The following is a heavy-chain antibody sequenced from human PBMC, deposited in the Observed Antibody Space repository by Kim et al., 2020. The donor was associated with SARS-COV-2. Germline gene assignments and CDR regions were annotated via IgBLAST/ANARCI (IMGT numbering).Heavy chain of an antibody. V-gene: IGHV3-23*01. J-gene: IGHJ4*02. CDR3: VKGAWLDY. D-gene: IGHD5-12*01. CDR1: GFNFGTFD. Sequence: GGSLRLSCVASGFNFGTFDKSWVRQAPGKGLKWVSVLKGQDDSTYYAESVKGRFTVSRDSARNTLYLQMNSLRSDDTAIYYCVKGAWLDYWGPGTLVTVSS. CDR2: LKGQDDST.